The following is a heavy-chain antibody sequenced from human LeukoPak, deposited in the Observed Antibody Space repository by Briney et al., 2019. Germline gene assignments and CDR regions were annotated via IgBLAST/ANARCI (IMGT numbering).Heavy chain of an antibody. CDR3: ARDRSDYYDSSGYYHDAFDI. D-gene: IGHD3-22*01. CDR2: INPNSGVT. CDR1: GYTSTDYF. J-gene: IGHJ3*02. Sequence: GASVKVSCKASGYTSTDYFIHWVRQAPGQGLEWMGWINPNSGVTNYVQKFQGRVTVTRDTSISTAYMELSRLRSDDTAVYYCARDRSDYYDSSGYYHDAFDIWGQGTMVTVSS. V-gene: IGHV1-2*02.